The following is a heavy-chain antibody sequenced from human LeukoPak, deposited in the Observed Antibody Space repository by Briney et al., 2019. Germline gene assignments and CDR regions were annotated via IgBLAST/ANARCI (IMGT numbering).Heavy chain of an antibody. CDR1: GFTFSSYS. J-gene: IGHJ4*02. Sequence: GGSLRLSCAASGFTFSSYSMNWVRQAPGKGLEWVSSISSSNSYIYYADSVKGRFTLSRDNAKNSLYLQMNRLRAEDTAVYYCARAVDYYDSSGYYRPYFDYWGQGTLVTVSS. V-gene: IGHV3-21*01. D-gene: IGHD3-22*01. CDR3: ARAVDYYDSSGYYRPYFDY. CDR2: ISSSNSYI.